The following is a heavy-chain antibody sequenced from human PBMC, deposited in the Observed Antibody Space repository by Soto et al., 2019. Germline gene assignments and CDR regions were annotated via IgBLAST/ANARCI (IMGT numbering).Heavy chain of an antibody. CDR3: ARQQAPYYYDSSDYYYDY. V-gene: IGHV4-39*01. CDR1: GGSISSSSYY. J-gene: IGHJ4*02. D-gene: IGHD3-22*01. CDR2: IYYSGST. Sequence: SETLSLTCTVSGGSISSSSYYWGWIRQPPGKGLEWIGSIYYSGSTYYNPSLKSRVTISVDTSKNQFSLKLSSVTAADTAVYYCARQQAPYYYDSSDYYYDYWGQGTLVTVSS.